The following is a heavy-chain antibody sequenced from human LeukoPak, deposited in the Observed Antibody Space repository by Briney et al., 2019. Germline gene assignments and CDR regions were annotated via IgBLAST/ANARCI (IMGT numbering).Heavy chain of an antibody. J-gene: IGHJ4*02. Sequence: GGSLRLSCAASGFIFSSYAMSWVRQAPGKGLEWVSTISGSGGSTYYADSVKGRFTISRDNSKNTVYLQMNSLRAEDTAVYYCARGVEPLAANTLAYWGQGTLVTVSS. D-gene: IGHD1-14*01. V-gene: IGHV3-23*01. CDR3: ARGVEPLAANTLAY. CDR2: ISGSGGST. CDR1: GFIFSSYA.